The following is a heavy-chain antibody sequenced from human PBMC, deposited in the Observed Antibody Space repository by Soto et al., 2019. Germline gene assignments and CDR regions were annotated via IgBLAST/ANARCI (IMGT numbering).Heavy chain of an antibody. V-gene: IGHV3-30*18. Sequence: QVQLVESGGGVVQPGRSLRLSCVASGFTFSSYGRHWVRQAPGKGLEWVAVTSYDGTNKYSPDSVKGRFTISRDNSKNTLYLQMNSLRAEDTAVYYCAKDAAYGGNPFDYWGQGTLVTVSS. CDR1: GFTFSSYG. J-gene: IGHJ4*02. CDR2: TSYDGTNK. D-gene: IGHD4-17*01. CDR3: AKDAAYGGNPFDY.